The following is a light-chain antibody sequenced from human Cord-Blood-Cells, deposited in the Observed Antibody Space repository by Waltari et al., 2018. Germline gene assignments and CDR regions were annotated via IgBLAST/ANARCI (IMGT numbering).Light chain of an antibody. Sequence: DIVMTQSPDSLAVSLVERATINCTLSQSVLYSSNNKNYLAWYQQKPGQPPKLLIYWASTRESGVPDRFSGSGSGTDFTLTVSSLQAEDVAVYYCQQYYSTPLTFGGGTKVEIK. V-gene: IGKV4-1*01. CDR2: WAS. CDR1: QSVLYSSNNKNY. CDR3: QQYYSTPLT. J-gene: IGKJ4*01.